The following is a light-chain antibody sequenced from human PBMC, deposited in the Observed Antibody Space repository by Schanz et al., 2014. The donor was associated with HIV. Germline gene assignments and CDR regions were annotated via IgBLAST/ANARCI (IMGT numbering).Light chain of an antibody. J-gene: IGLJ3*02. CDR1: SGSIPSNY. Sequence: NFMLTQPHSVSESPGKTVTISCTRSSGSIPSNYVHWYHPPPGSAPPTVIYEDNQRPSGVPDRLSGSIDSSSNSASLTISGLKTEDEADYYCQSYDSSNHWVFGGGTKLTVL. CDR2: EDN. CDR3: QSYDSSNHWV. V-gene: IGLV6-57*04.